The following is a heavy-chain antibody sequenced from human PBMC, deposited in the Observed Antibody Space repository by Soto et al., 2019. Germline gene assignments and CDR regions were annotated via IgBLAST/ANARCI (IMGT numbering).Heavy chain of an antibody. V-gene: IGHV3-21*01. Sequence: PGGSLRLSCAASGFTFSSYSMNWVRQAPGKGLEWVSSISSSSSYIYYADSVKGRFTISRDNAKNSLYLQMNSLRAEDTAVYYCARDSVTIFGVVTYYGMDVWGQGTTVTVS. J-gene: IGHJ6*02. CDR2: ISSSSSYI. CDR3: ARDSVTIFGVVTYYGMDV. D-gene: IGHD3-3*01. CDR1: GFTFSSYS.